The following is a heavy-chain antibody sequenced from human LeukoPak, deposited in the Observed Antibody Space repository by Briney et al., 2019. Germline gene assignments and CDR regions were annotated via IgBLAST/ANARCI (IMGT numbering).Heavy chain of an antibody. D-gene: IGHD2-2*01. Sequence: LPETLSLTCPVTGGSISSYYWSWRRQPQGKGGEWIGFISYSGSTNYTPSLKSRVTISVDTSKNQFSLNLSSVTAADTAVYYCARGPPGKENAFDIWGQGTMVTVSS. J-gene: IGHJ3*02. CDR2: ISYSGST. CDR1: GGSISSYY. CDR3: ARGPPGKENAFDI. V-gene: IGHV4-59*01.